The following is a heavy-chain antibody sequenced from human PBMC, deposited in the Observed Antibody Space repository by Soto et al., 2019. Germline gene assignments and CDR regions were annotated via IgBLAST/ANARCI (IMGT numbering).Heavy chain of an antibody. Sequence: GGSLRLSCAASGFTFSSYWMSWVRQAPGKGLEWVAIINLEGIEKYYADSVKGRFVISRDNAKNSLHLQMNSLRAEDTAVYYCARDWDGSGTVFDLWGQGTMVTVSS. J-gene: IGHJ3*01. CDR2: INLEGIEK. D-gene: IGHD3-10*01. CDR1: GFTFSSYW. CDR3: ARDWDGSGTVFDL. V-gene: IGHV3-7*05.